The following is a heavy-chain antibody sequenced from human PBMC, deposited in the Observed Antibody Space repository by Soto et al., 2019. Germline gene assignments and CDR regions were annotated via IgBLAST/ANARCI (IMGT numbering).Heavy chain of an antibody. CDR2: INAGNGNT. V-gene: IGHV1-3*01. CDR1: GYTFASYA. D-gene: IGHD5-18*01. J-gene: IGHJ4*02. Sequence: ASVKVSCKAPGYTFASYARQWVRQAPGQRLEWMGWINAGNGNTKYSQKFQGRVTITRDTSASTAYMKLSSLRSEDTAVYYCARDPGYSYGYNWGQGTLVTVSS. CDR3: ARDPGYSYGYN.